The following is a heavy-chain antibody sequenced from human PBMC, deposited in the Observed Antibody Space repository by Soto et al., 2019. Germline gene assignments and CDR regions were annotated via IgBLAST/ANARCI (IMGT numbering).Heavy chain of an antibody. CDR3: AREYSSSSSFDY. J-gene: IGHJ4*02. D-gene: IGHD6-6*01. V-gene: IGHV4-61*01. CDR1: GGSVSSGSYY. Sequence: SETLSLTCTVSGGSVSSGSYYWSWIRQPPGKGLEWIGYIYYSGSTNYNPSLRSRVTISVDTSKNQFSLKLSSVTAADTAVYYCAREYSSSSSFDYWGQGTLVTVPS. CDR2: IYYSGST.